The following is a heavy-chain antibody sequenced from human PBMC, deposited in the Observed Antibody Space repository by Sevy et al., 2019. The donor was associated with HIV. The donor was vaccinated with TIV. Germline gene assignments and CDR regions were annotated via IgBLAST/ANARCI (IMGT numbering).Heavy chain of an antibody. Sequence: SETLSLTCTVSGGSISSYYWSWIRQPPGQGLEWIGYIYYSGSTNYNPSLKSRVTISVDTSKNQFSLKLSSVTAADTAVYYCARGLRFLGAFDYWGQGTLVTVSS. CDR2: IYYSGST. CDR3: ARGLRFLGAFDY. J-gene: IGHJ4*02. D-gene: IGHD3-3*01. V-gene: IGHV4-59*13. CDR1: GGSISSYY.